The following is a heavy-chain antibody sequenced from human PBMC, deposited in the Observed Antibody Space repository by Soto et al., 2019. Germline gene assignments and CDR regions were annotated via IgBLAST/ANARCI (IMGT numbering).Heavy chain of an antibody. CDR3: VRYLGYCSGGSCDHDAFDI. J-gene: IGHJ3*02. CDR1: GGSFSGYY. CDR2: IYYSGST. Sequence: SETLSLTCAVYGGSFSGYYWSWIRPPPGKGLEWIVYIYYSGSTYYNPSLKSRVTISVDTSKNQFSLKLSSVTAADTAVYYCVRYLGYCSGGSCDHDAFDIWGQGTMVTVSS. D-gene: IGHD2-15*01. V-gene: IGHV4-34*09.